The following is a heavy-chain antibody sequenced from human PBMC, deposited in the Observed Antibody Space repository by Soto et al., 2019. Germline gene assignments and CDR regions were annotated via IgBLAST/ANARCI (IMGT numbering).Heavy chain of an antibody. CDR1: GFTFNIYW. CDR2: IKGDGSKK. Sequence: GGSLRLSCMASGFTFNIYWMAWVRQAPGKGLEWVANIKGDGSKKSYVDSVKGRFTISRENAKNSLFLEINSLRAEDTAVYYCVRDLNYGTVAVYYNVFDTWGQGTMVTIS. CDR3: VRDLNYGTVAVYYNVFDT. J-gene: IGHJ3*02. D-gene: IGHD3-9*01. V-gene: IGHV3-7*01.